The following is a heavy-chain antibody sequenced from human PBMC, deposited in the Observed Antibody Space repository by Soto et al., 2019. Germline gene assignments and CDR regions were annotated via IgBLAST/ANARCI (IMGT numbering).Heavy chain of an antibody. CDR1: EFTFRSYW. Sequence: EVQLVDSGGGLVQPGGSLRLSCAASEFTFRSYWMHWVRQSPGKGLVWVSRISGDGSSTSYADSVKGRFTISRDNAKNTMSLQMDSLRAEDTAVYYCARSLPGTYGAFDLWGQGTMVTVSS. CDR3: ARSLPGTYGAFDL. CDR2: ISGDGSST. D-gene: IGHD1-7*01. J-gene: IGHJ3*01. V-gene: IGHV3-74*01.